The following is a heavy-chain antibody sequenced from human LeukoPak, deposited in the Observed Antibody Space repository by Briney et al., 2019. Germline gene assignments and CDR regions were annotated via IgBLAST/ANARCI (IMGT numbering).Heavy chain of an antibody. D-gene: IGHD4-17*01. Sequence: SVKLSCKASGGTFSSYAISWVRQAPGQGREWMGRIIPIFGTANYAQKFQGRVTITTDESTSTAYMELSSLRSQDTAVYYCARRLGLGYGDYESAFDIWGQGTMVTVSS. CDR2: IIPIFGTA. V-gene: IGHV1-69*05. CDR3: ARRLGLGYGDYESAFDI. CDR1: GGTFSSYA. J-gene: IGHJ3*02.